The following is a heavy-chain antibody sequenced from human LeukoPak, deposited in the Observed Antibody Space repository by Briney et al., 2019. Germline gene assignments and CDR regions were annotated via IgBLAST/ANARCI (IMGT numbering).Heavy chain of an antibody. D-gene: IGHD6-6*01. J-gene: IGHJ6*03. CDR2: IYTSGST. Sequence: SETLSLTXTVSGGSISSYYWSWIRQPAGKGLEWIGRIYTSGSTNYNPSLKSRVTMSVDTSKNQFSLKLSSVTAADTAVYYCAREGIAARPRNYYYMDVWGKGTTVTVSS. V-gene: IGHV4-4*07. CDR1: GGSISSYY. CDR3: AREGIAARPRNYYYMDV.